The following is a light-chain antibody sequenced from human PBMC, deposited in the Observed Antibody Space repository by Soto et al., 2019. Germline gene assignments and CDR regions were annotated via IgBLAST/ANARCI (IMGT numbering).Light chain of an antibody. V-gene: IGKV3-11*01. CDR2: DAS. CDR1: QSVRSY. J-gene: IGKJ4*01. CDR3: QQRSNWPLVT. Sequence: EIVLTQSPATLSLSPGERVTLSCRASQSVRSYLAWYQQKPGQAPRLLIYDASNRATGIPARFSGSGSGTDFTLNISSLEPEDFAVYYCQQRSNWPLVTFGGGTKVEI.